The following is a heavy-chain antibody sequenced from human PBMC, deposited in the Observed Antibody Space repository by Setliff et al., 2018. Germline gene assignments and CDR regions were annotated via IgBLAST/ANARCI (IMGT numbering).Heavy chain of an antibody. Sequence: GGSLRLSCAASGFTFKTYAMSWVRQAPGKGLEWVSSITGSGGDRDYADSVKGRFTISRDNSKNTLYLQMNSLRAEDTAVYYCAKDYQSDSGWDFDYWGQGTLVTVSS. CDR1: GFTFKTYA. CDR3: AKDYQSDSGWDFDY. D-gene: IGHD6-19*01. CDR2: ITGSGGDR. J-gene: IGHJ4*02. V-gene: IGHV3-23*01.